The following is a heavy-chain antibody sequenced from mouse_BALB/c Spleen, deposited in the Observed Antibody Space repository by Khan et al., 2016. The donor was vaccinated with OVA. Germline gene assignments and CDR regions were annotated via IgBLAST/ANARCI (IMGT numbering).Heavy chain of an antibody. CDR1: GFTFSSYA. CDR2: INSGGST. V-gene: IGHV5-6-5*01. J-gene: IGHJ4*01. Sequence: EVQLVETGGGLVKPGGSLKLSCAASGFTFSSYAVSWIRQTPEKRLEWVASINSGGSTYYPDSVKGRFTISRDDARNILYLQMSSLRSEDTAMYYCTRVVDYWGQGTSVTVSS. CDR3: TRVVDY.